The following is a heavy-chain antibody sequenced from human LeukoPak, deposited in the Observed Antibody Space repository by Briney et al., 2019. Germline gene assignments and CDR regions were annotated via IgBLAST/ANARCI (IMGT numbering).Heavy chain of an antibody. CDR1: GGSVSSNSGT. V-gene: IGHV6-1*01. D-gene: IGHD1-26*01. Sequence: SQTLSLTCAISGGSVSSNSGTWNWIRQSPSRGLEWLGRTYYRSKWSSDYALSVRSRLTISGDTSENQFFLQLNSVTPDDTGVYYCVRECEGCGWPFDNWGQGTLVTVSS. J-gene: IGHJ4*02. CDR2: TYYRSKWSS. CDR3: VRECEGCGWPFDN.